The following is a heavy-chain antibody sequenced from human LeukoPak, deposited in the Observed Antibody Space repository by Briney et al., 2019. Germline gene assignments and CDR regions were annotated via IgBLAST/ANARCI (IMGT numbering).Heavy chain of an antibody. J-gene: IGHJ4*02. CDR2: IDADGSSA. Sequence: GGSLRLSCAASGITFSYYWMHWVRQAPGKGLVWVSRIDADGSSATYADSVKDRFTISRDNAKNMLYLQMSSLRVDDTALYYCVRGAPFDYWGQGTLVTVSS. CDR3: VRGAPFDY. V-gene: IGHV3-74*01. CDR1: GITFSYYW. D-gene: IGHD1-26*01.